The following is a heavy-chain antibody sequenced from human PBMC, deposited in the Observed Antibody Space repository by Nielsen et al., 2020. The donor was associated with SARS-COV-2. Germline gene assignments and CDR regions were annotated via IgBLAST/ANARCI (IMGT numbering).Heavy chain of an antibody. CDR2: LSGSGGST. V-gene: IGHV3-23*01. D-gene: IGHD2-2*02. CDR3: ATLGYCSSTSCYRGGNYYYYYGMDV. Sequence: WIRERLGQGLEWVSALSGSGGSTYYADSVKGRFTISRDNSKNTLYLQMNSLRAEDTAVYYCATLGYCSSTSCYRGGNYYYYYGMDVWGQGTTVTVSS. J-gene: IGHJ6*02.